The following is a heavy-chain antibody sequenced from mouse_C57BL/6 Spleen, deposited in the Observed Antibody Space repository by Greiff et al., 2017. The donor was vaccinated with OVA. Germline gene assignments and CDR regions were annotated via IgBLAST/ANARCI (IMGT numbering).Heavy chain of an antibody. CDR2: ISSGGDYI. D-gene: IGHD1-1*01. V-gene: IGHV5-9-1*02. Sequence: EVQGVESGEGLVKPGGSLKLSCAASGFTFSSYAMSWVRQTPEKRLEWVAYISSGGDYIYYADTVKGRFTISRDNARNTLYLQMSSLKSEDTAMYYCTRDYYGSSYPFDYWGQGTTLTVSS. J-gene: IGHJ2*01. CDR1: GFTFSSYA. CDR3: TRDYYGSSYPFDY.